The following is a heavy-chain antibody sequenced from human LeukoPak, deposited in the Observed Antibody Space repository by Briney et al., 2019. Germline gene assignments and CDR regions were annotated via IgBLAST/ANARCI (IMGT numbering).Heavy chain of an antibody. CDR1: GYTFTSYA. CDR2: INAGNGNT. D-gene: IGHD2-2*01. CDR3: AREGADCSSTSCPARLFDY. Sequence: ASVKGSCKASGYTFTSYAMHWVRQAPGQRLEWMGWINAGNGNTKYSQKFQGRVTITRDTSASTAYMELSSLRSEDTAVYYCAREGADCSSTSCPARLFDYWGQGTLVTVSS. J-gene: IGHJ4*02. V-gene: IGHV1-3*01.